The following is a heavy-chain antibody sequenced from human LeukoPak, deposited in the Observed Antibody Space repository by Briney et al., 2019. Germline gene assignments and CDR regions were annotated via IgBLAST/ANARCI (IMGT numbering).Heavy chain of an antibody. CDR1: GFAVSSNS. V-gene: IGHV3-66*01. J-gene: IGHJ4*02. D-gene: IGHD2-21*02. CDR2: IYTGGTT. CDR3: ARVAYCGGDCYSGPLAY. Sequence: PGGSLRLSCAASGFAVSSNSMSWVRQAPGKGLVWVSVIYTGGTTYYADSVKGRFTISRDNSKNTLYLQMNSLRAEDTAVYYCARVAYCGGDCYSGPLAYWGQGTLVTVSS.